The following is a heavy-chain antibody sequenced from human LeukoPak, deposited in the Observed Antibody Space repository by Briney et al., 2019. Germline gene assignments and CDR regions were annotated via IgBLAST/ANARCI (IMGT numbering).Heavy chain of an antibody. J-gene: IGHJ5*02. CDR1: GYTFTSYD. V-gene: IGHV1-8*01. Sequence: ASVTVSCKASGYTFTSYDINWVRQATGQGLEWKGWMNPNSGNTGYAQKFQGRVTMTRNTSISTAYMELSSLRSEDTAVYYCARGVTAAAGISDNWFDHWGQGTLVTVSS. CDR2: MNPNSGNT. CDR3: ARGVTAAAGISDNWFDH. D-gene: IGHD6-13*01.